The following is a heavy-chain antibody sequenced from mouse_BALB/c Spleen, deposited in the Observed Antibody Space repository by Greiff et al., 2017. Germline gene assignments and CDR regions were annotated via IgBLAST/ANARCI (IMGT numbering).Heavy chain of an antibody. CDR3: AREFIYYYGSRDY. J-gene: IGHJ4*01. CDR2: ISSGSSTI. V-gene: IGHV5-17*02. Sequence: DVQLVESGGGLVQPGGSRKLSCAASGFTFSSFGMHWVRQAPEKGLEWVAYISSGSSTIYYADTVKGRFTISRDNPKNTLFLQMTSLRSEDTAMYYCAREFIYYYGSRDYWGQGTSVTVSS. D-gene: IGHD1-1*01. CDR1: GFTFSSFG.